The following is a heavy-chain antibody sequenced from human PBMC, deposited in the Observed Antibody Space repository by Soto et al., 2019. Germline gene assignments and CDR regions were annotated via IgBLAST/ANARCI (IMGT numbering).Heavy chain of an antibody. CDR2: FYYGGST. Sequence: SSETLSLTCTVSGGSISSYYWSWIRQPPGKGLEWIGYFYYGGSTNYNPSLKSRVTISIDTSKNQFSLNLFSVTAADTAVYYCGGGFSSVVFDVWGQGTMVTVSS. J-gene: IGHJ3*01. CDR1: GGSISSYY. CDR3: GGGFSSVVFDV. D-gene: IGHD6-19*01. V-gene: IGHV4-59*01.